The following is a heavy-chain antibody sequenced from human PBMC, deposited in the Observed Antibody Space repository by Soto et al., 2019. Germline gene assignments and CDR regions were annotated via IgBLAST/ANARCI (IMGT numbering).Heavy chain of an antibody. CDR1: GYNFTSHY. Sequence: ASVKVSCKASGYNFTSHYMHWVRQAPGQGLESMGIIYPRGGTTIYAQKFQGRVTMTRDTSTHTFYMELSSLRSEDTAMYYCARVGYSSTGATFHYHGLDVWGQGTTVTVSS. V-gene: IGHV1-46*01. D-gene: IGHD3-22*01. CDR2: IYPRGGTT. J-gene: IGHJ6*02. CDR3: ARVGYSSTGATFHYHGLDV.